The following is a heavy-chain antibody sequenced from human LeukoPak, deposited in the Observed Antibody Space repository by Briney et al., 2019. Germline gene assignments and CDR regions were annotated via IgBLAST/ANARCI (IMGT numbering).Heavy chain of an antibody. Sequence: GGSLRLSCAASGFTFSSYSMNWVRQAPGKGLEWVAVISYDGSNKYYADSVKGRFTISRDNSKNTLYLQMNSLRAEDTAVYYCARGLDDSSFLDLDYWGQGTLVTVSS. J-gene: IGHJ4*02. D-gene: IGHD3-22*01. CDR3: ARGLDDSSFLDLDY. V-gene: IGHV3-30*03. CDR1: GFTFSSYS. CDR2: ISYDGSNK.